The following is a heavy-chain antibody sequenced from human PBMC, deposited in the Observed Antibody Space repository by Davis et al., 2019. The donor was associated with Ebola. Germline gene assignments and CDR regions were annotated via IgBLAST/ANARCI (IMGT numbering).Heavy chain of an antibody. CDR3: AKEGGDIVVVEKSFDI. CDR2: ISGSGGST. Sequence: GESLKISCAASGFTFSSYAMSWVRQAPGKGLEWVSAISGSGGSTYYADSVKGRFTISRDNSKNTLYLQMNSLRAEDTAVYYCAKEGGDIVVVEKSFDIWGQGTMVTVSS. V-gene: IGHV3-23*01. D-gene: IGHD2-15*01. J-gene: IGHJ3*02. CDR1: GFTFSSYA.